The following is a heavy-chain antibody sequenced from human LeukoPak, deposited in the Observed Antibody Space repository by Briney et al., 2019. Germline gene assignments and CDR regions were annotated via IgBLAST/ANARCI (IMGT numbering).Heavy chain of an antibody. CDR1: GGSIISSSYY. D-gene: IGHD6-13*01. CDR2: VYYSGST. Sequence: SETLSLTCTVSGGSIISSSYYWGWIRQPPGKGLEWIGSVYYSGSTYYSPSLKSRVTISVDTSENQFSLKLSSVTAADTAVYYCVGSSWSYYFDFWGQGTLITVSS. V-gene: IGHV4-39*07. CDR3: VGSSWSYYFDF. J-gene: IGHJ4*02.